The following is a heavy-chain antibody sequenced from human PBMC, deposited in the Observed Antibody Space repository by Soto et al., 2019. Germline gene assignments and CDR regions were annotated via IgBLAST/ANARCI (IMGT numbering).Heavy chain of an antibody. D-gene: IGHD5-18*01. V-gene: IGHV3-11*01. J-gene: IGHJ6*03. Sequence: VHLVESGGGLVKPGGSLRLSCAASGFIFGDYYMTWIRQAPGKGPECVSYISGDGSRLSYADSVKGRFTIARDNAQNSLYLQMNSLRAEDTAVYFCARRGYRHGFDYFYDIDLWGGGTAVTVSS. CDR3: ARRGYRHGFDYFYDIDL. CDR1: GFIFGDYY. CDR2: ISGDGSRL.